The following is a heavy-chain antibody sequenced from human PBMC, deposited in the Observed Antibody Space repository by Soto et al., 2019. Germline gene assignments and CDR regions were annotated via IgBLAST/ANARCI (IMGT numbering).Heavy chain of an antibody. CDR2: IYPGYSDT. Sequence: GESLKISCHGSGYSFTSYWIVWVRQMPGKGLEWMGTIYPGYSDTRYSPSFQGQVTISADKSITTAYLQWNSLKASDTAMYFCERHKGYCSSTSCYGMDVWGQGATVTVSS. CDR3: ERHKGYCSSTSCYGMDV. D-gene: IGHD2-2*01. J-gene: IGHJ6*02. CDR1: GYSFTSYW. V-gene: IGHV5-51*01.